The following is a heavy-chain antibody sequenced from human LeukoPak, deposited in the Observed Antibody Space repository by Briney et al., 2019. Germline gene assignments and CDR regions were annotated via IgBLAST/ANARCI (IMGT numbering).Heavy chain of an antibody. CDR2: ISSSSTYI. CDR3: ARDPQEFDY. J-gene: IGHJ4*02. CDR1: GFIFSNYD. Sequence: PGGSLRLSCAASGFIFSNYDMNWVRQAPGKGLEWVSSISSSSTYIYYADAMKGRFTISRDNARSSMYLQMNSLRVEDTAIYYCARDPQEFDYWGQGTLVTVSS. V-gene: IGHV3-21*01.